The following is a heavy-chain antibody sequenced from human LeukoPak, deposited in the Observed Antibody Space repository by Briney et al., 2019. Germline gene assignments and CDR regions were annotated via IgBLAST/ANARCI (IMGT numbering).Heavy chain of an antibody. CDR3: AQVVVAAGVNY. CDR1: GFTFSSYA. V-gene: IGHV3-23*01. D-gene: IGHD6-13*01. J-gene: IGHJ4*02. Sequence: PGGSLRLSCAASGFTFSSYAMSWVRQAPGKGLEWVSAISSSGGNTYYADSVKGRFTISRDNSKNTPYLQMNSLRAEDTAVYYCAQVVVAAGVNYWGQGTLVTVSS. CDR2: ISSSGGNT.